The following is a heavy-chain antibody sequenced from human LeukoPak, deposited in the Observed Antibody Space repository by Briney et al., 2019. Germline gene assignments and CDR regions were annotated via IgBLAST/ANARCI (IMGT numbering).Heavy chain of an antibody. Sequence: SGTSLKLSCAASGFTFSGYGMHWVRQAPGKGLEWVAIIWSGGTNEYYADSVKGRFTISRDNSKNTLYLQMDSLRAEDTALYYCARTHYDGGGYYKFDSWGQGTLVTVSS. CDR1: GFTFSGYG. D-gene: IGHD3-22*01. V-gene: IGHV3-33*01. J-gene: IGHJ4*02. CDR3: ARTHYDGGGYYKFDS. CDR2: IWSGGTNE.